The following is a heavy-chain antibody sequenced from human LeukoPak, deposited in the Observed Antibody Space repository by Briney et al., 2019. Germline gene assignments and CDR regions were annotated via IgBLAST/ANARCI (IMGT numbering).Heavy chain of an antibody. Sequence: AETLSLPCTVSGGSLSRYYWLCIRQPPGKGLEWIGYIYYSASTNYIPSLKSRVTISVDTSKHQFSLKLSSVTAADTAVYYCAREAGTGPGDDAFDIWGQGTMVTVSS. J-gene: IGHJ3*02. V-gene: IGHV4-59*01. CDR3: AREAGTGPGDDAFDI. D-gene: IGHD1-7*01. CDR2: IYYSAST. CDR1: GGSLSRYY.